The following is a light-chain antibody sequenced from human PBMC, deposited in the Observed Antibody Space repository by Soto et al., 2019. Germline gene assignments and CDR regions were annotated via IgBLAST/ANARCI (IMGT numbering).Light chain of an antibody. V-gene: IGKV3-15*01. CDR1: QRVSRN. J-gene: IGKJ1*01. CDR3: QQYNNWPPWT. CDR2: DAS. Sequence: EIVITQAPATVSVSPGERAALSCRASQRVSRNLAWYQQKPGQAPRLLIYDASTRATGIPDRFSGSGSETEFTLTISSLQSEDYAIYYCQQYNNWPPWTFGQGTKVDIK.